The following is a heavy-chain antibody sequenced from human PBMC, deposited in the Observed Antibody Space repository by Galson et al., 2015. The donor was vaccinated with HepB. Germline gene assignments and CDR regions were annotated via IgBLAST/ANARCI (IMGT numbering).Heavy chain of an antibody. Sequence: LRLSCAASGFTFDDYAMHWVRQAPGKGLEWVSGISWNSGSIGYADSVKGRFTISRDNSKNTLYLQMNSLRAEDTAVYYCARGKYYGSGSYGLMDYWGQGTLVTVSS. CDR3: ARGKYYGSGSYGLMDY. CDR1: GFTFDDYA. V-gene: IGHV3-9*01. D-gene: IGHD3-10*01. J-gene: IGHJ4*02. CDR2: ISWNSGSI.